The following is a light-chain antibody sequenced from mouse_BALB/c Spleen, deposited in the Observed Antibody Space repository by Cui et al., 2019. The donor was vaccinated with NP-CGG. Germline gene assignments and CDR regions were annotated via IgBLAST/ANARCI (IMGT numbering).Light chain of an antibody. CDR3: ALWYSNHWG. Sequence: QAVVTQESALTTSPGEAVTLTCRSSTGAVTTSNYANWVQEKPDQLFTGLIGGTKNRAPGVPARFSGSLIGDKAALIITGAQTEDEAIYFCALWYSNHWGFGGGTKLTVL. CDR2: GTK. V-gene: IGLV1*01. CDR1: TGAVTTSNY. J-gene: IGLJ1*01.